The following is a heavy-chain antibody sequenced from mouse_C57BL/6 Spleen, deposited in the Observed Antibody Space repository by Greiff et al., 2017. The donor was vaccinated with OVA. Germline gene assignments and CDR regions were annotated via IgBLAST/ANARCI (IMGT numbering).Heavy chain of an antibody. D-gene: IGHD2-1*01. CDR2: INYDGSST. CDR1: GFTFSDYY. J-gene: IGHJ1*03. Sequence: EVKVVESEGGLVQPGSSMKLSCTASGFTFSDYYMAWVRQVPEKGLEWVANINYDGSSTYYLDSLKSRFIISRDNAKNILYLQMSSLKSEDTATYYCAREGGNYVWYFDVWGTGTTVTVSS. V-gene: IGHV5-16*01. CDR3: AREGGNYVWYFDV.